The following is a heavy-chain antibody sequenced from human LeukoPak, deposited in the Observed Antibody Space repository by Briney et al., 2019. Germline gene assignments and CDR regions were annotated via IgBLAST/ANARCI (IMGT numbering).Heavy chain of an antibody. CDR2: ISGSGGST. Sequence: GGSLRLSCAASGFTFSSYAMSWVRQAPGKGLEWVSAISGSGGSTYYADSVKGRFTISRDNSKNTLYLQMNSLRAEDTAVYYCAKDHLESVGQQLVLTFDYWGQGTLVTVSS. V-gene: IGHV3-23*01. CDR3: AKDHLESVGQQLVLTFDY. J-gene: IGHJ4*02. CDR1: GFTFSSYA. D-gene: IGHD6-13*01.